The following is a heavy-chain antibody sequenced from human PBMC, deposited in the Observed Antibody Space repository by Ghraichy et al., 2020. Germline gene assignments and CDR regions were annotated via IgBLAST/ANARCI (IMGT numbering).Heavy chain of an antibody. J-gene: IGHJ6*02. D-gene: IGHD5-24*01. CDR3: AKDRQPQRWLQWLDV. V-gene: IGHV3-30*18. Sequence: GSLRLSCAASGFTFSSYGMHWVRQAPGKGLEWVAVISYDGSNKYYADSVKGRFTISRDNSKNTLYLQMNSLRAEDTAVYYCAKDRQPQRWLQWLDVWGQGTTVTVSS. CDR1: GFTFSSYG. CDR2: ISYDGSNK.